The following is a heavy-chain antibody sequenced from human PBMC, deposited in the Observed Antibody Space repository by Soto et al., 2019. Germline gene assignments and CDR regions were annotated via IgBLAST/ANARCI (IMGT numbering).Heavy chain of an antibody. Sequence: SETLSLTCAVSGGSISSSNWWSWVRQPPGKGLEWIGEIYHSGSTNYNPSLKSRVTISVDKSKSQYSLKLSSVTAADTAVYYCARGRKVEMATITGGNYYYYGMDVWGQGTTVIVSS. CDR1: GGSISSSNW. CDR2: IYHSGST. D-gene: IGHD5-12*01. V-gene: IGHV4-4*02. CDR3: ARGRKVEMATITGGNYYYYGMDV. J-gene: IGHJ6*02.